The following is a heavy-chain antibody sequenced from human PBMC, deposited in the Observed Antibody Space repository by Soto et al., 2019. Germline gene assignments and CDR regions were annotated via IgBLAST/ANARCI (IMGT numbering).Heavy chain of an antibody. J-gene: IGHJ4*02. D-gene: IGHD4-17*01. Sequence: GGSLRLSCAASGFTFSSYWMSWVRQAPGKGLEWVANIKQDGSEKYYVDSVKGRFTISRDNAKNSLYLQMNSLRAEDTAVYYCARADDYGDYGDFDYWGQGTLVTVSS. CDR3: ARADDYGDYGDFDY. V-gene: IGHV3-7*01. CDR1: GFTFSSYW. CDR2: IKQDGSEK.